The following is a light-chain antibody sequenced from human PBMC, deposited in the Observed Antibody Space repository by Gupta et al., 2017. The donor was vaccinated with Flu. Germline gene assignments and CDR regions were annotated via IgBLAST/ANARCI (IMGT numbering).Light chain of an antibody. Sequence: EIVMMQSPDSLAVSLGERATLNCTSNRSVLYTSNNVNFLAWFQHKLGQPPRLIIYAASTRDVGVPARFSGGGSGTDFTLTSNSLQAEDVANYYWQQDYSTLTFGQGTRLEIK. J-gene: IGKJ5*01. CDR1: RSVLYTSNNVNF. CDR2: AAS. CDR3: QQDYSTLT. V-gene: IGKV4-1*01.